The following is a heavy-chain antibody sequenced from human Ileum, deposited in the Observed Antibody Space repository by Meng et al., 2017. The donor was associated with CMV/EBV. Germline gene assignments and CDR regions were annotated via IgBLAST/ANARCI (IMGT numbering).Heavy chain of an antibody. Sequence: TVSGGSVSSGTHYWSWLRQTPGKGLDWIGYIFYSGSSNYNPSLKGRVTISVDTSRNQFSLKLSSATAADTAVYYCARDLLFTGRFDPWGQGTLVTVSS. CDR2: IFYSGSS. CDR3: ARDLLFTGRFDP. V-gene: IGHV4-61*01. CDR1: GGSVSSGTHY. D-gene: IGHD2-15*01. J-gene: IGHJ5*02.